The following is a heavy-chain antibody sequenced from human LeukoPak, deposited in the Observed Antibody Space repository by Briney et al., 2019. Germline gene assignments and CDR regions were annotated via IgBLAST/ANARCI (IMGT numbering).Heavy chain of an antibody. V-gene: IGHV3-30*18. CDR1: GFTFSSYG. CDR3: AKGDGGNSEFDY. CDR2: ISYDGSNK. D-gene: IGHD4-23*01. Sequence: GGSLRLSCAASGFTFSSYGMHWVRQAPGKGLEWVAVISYDGSNKYYADSVKGRLTISRDNSKNTLYLQMNSLRAEDTAVYYCAKGDGGNSEFDYWGQGTLVTVSS. J-gene: IGHJ4*02.